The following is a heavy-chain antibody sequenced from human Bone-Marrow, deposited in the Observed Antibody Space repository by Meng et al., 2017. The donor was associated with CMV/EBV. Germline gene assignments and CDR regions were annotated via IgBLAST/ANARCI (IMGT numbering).Heavy chain of an antibody. CDR3: ARALEYQLLYVNNWFDP. V-gene: IGHV3-53*01. CDR2: IYSGGST. D-gene: IGHD2-2*02. Sequence: GGSLRLSCAASGFDVSSNYMNWVRQAPGKGLEWVSVIYSGGSTNYADSVKGRFTISRDNSKNTLYLHLNSLRAEDTAVYYCARALEYQLLYVNNWFDPWGQGTLVTVSS. J-gene: IGHJ5*02. CDR1: GFDVSSNY.